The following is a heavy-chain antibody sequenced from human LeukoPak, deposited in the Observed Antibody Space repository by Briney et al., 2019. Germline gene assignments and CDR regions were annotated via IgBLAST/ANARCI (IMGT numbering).Heavy chain of an antibody. CDR1: GYTFITYG. D-gene: IGHD2-8*01. J-gene: IGHJ4*02. V-gene: IGHV1-18*01. CDR2: ITPYNGDT. Sequence: ASVKVSCKASGYTFITYGITWVRQAPGQGLEWMGWITPYNGDTNYAQNLQDRVTMTTDTSTSTAYMELRSLRSDDTAVYFCARVAGVSHNYFDSWGQGTLVTVSS. CDR3: ARVAGVSHNYFDS.